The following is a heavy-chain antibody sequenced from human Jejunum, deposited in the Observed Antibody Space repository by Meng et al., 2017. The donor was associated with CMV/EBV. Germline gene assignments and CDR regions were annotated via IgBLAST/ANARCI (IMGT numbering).Heavy chain of an antibody. J-gene: IGHJ4*02. CDR2: IQSNNNEK. Sequence: SGFTFSDYGMHWVRQTPGQGLEWVSYIQSNNNEKYYADSVRGRFTISRDNAGNFLYLQLNSLRVDDTAVYYCARDRTTATGALDYWGQGTLVTVSS. V-gene: IGHV3-48*01. CDR3: ARDRTTATGALDY. D-gene: IGHD4-11*01. CDR1: GFTFSDYG.